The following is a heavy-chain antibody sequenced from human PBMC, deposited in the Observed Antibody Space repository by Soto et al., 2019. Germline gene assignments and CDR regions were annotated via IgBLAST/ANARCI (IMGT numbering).Heavy chain of an antibody. D-gene: IGHD5-12*01. CDR1: GGSISSGGHY. Sequence: KPSETLSLTCTVSGGSISSGGHYWNWIRQHPGEVLEWIGYIYYSGTTYYNPSLKSRVTISVDTSQNQFSLNLYSVTAADTAIYYCARGRGGGYVPFIFDYWGQGTLVTVSS. CDR3: ARGRGGGYVPFIFDY. J-gene: IGHJ4*02. V-gene: IGHV4-31*03. CDR2: IYYSGTT.